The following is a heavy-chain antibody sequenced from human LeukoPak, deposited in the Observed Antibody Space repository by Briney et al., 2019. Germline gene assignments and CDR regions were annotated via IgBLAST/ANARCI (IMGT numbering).Heavy chain of an antibody. CDR2: ISTTGST. D-gene: IGHD3-10*01. CDR1: GTSISRHY. J-gene: IGHJ5*01. Sequence: SETLSPTCTVSGTSISRHYWSWLRQSAGLGLEWLGYISTTGSTTYNPSLEGRVTMSEDTSQNQLFLTLSSVTAADTAVYFCARQDGLWVGDLGGWFDFWGQGIQVTVSS. CDR3: ARQDGLWVGDLGGWFDF. V-gene: IGHV4-4*09.